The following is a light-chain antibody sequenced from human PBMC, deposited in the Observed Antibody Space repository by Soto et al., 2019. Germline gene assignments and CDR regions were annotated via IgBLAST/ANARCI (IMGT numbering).Light chain of an antibody. CDR1: QSINTW. CDR3: QQYNSYL. J-gene: IGKJ5*01. CDR2: DAS. V-gene: IGKV1-5*01. Sequence: DIQMTQSPSTLSASVGDRVTITCRASQSINTWLAWYQQKPGKAPKLLIYDASNLESGVPSRFSGSGSGTEFTLTISSLQPDDSATYYCQQYNSYLFGQGTRLEIK.